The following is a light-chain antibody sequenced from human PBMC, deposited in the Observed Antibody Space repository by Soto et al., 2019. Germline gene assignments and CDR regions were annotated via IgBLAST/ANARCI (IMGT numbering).Light chain of an antibody. CDR1: SSDVGGYNY. CDR2: DVS. CDR3: CSYAGSYTWV. Sequence: QSALTQPRSVSGSPGQSVTISCTGTSSDVGGYNYVSWYQQHPGKAPKLMIYDVSKRPSGVPDRFSGSKSANTASLTISGLHAEDEADYYCCSYAGSYTWVFGGGTKDTVL. J-gene: IGLJ3*02. V-gene: IGLV2-11*01.